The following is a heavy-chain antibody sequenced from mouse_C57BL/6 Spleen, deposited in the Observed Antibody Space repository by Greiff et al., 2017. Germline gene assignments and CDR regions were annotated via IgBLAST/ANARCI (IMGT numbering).Heavy chain of an antibody. Sequence: EVKLVESGGGLVKPGGSLKLSCAASGFTFSDSGMHWVRQAPEKGLEWVAYISRGSSTIYYADTVKGRFTISRDNAKNTLFLQMTSLRSEDTAMYYCACDYPFAYWGQGTLVTVSA. CDR3: ACDYPFAY. CDR1: GFTFSDSG. D-gene: IGHD2-4*01. V-gene: IGHV5-17*01. CDR2: ISRGSSTI. J-gene: IGHJ3*01.